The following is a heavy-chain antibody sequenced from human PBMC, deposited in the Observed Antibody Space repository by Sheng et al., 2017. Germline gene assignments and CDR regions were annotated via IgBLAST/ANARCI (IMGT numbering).Heavy chain of an antibody. J-gene: IGHJ4*02. CDR1: GYSISSGYY. CDR2: IYHSGST. V-gene: IGHV4-38-2*01. CDR3: ARMGTVTQPLRLFDY. D-gene: IGHD4-17*01. Sequence: QVQLQESGPGLVKPSETLSLTCAVSGYSISSGYYWGWIRQPPGKGLEWIGSIYHSGSTYYNPSLKSRVTISVDTSKNQFSLKLSSVTAADTAVYYCARMGTVTQPLRLFDYWGQGTLVTVSS.